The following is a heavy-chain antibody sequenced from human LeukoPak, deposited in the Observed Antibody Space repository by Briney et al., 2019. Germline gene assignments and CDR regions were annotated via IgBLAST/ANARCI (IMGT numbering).Heavy chain of an antibody. CDR3: AKGGGSDY. D-gene: IGHD3-16*01. CDR2: ISSSSSYI. CDR1: GFTFSSYS. J-gene: IGHJ4*02. Sequence: GGSLRLSCAASGFTFSSYSMNWVRQAPGKGLGWVSSISSSSSYIYYADSVKGRFTISRDNSKNTLYLQMNSLRAEDTAVYYCAKGGGSDYWGQGTLVTVSS. V-gene: IGHV3-21*01.